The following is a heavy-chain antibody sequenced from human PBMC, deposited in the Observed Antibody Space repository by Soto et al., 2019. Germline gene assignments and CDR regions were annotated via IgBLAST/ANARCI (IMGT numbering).Heavy chain of an antibody. Sequence: TSETLSLTCTVSGGSISSYYWSWIRQPPGKGLEWIGYIYYSGTTNYNPSLKSRVTISVDTSKNQFSLKLSPVTASDTAVYYCARRHYDNLEFWGRGTLVTVSS. CDR2: IYYSGTT. V-gene: IGHV4-59*08. J-gene: IGHJ4*01. D-gene: IGHD3-9*01. CDR1: GGSISSYY. CDR3: ARRHYDNLEF.